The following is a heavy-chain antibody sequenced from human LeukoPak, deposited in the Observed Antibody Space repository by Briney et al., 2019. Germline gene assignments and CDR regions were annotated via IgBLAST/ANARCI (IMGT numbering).Heavy chain of an antibody. CDR1: GFTFSSYS. J-gene: IGHJ2*01. Sequence: PGGSLRLSCAASGFTFSSYSMNWVRQAPGKGLEWVSYISSSSSTIYYADSVKGRFTISRDNSKNTLYLQMNSLRAEDTAVYYCAKDLEEIWVTWYFDLWGRGTLVTVSS. CDR3: AKDLEEIWVTWYFDL. V-gene: IGHV3-48*01. D-gene: IGHD2-21*02. CDR2: ISSSSSTI.